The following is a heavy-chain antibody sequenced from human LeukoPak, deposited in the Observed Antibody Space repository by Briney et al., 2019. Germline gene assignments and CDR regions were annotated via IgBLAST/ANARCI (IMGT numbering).Heavy chain of an antibody. Sequence: PGGSLRLSCAASGFTFSSYWMSWVRQAPGKGLEWVANIKQDGSDKYYLDSMKGRLTISRDNAKNSLYLQVNSLRVEDTAVYYCARSARLMKGVVEVTALDDWGQGTLVTASS. CDR3: ARSARLMKGVVEVTALDD. J-gene: IGHJ4*02. D-gene: IGHD3-3*01. CDR2: IKQDGSDK. CDR1: GFTFSSYW. V-gene: IGHV3-7*01.